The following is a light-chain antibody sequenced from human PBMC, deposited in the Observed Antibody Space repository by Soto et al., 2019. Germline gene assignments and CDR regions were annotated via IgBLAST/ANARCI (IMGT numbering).Light chain of an antibody. V-gene: IGLV3-1*01. CDR1: KLGDKY. CDR3: QGWDSSTVV. CDR2: QDS. J-gene: IGLJ2*01. Sequence: SYELTQPPSVSVSPGQTASITCSGDKLGDKYACWYQQKPGQSPVLVIYQDSKRPSGIPERFSGSNSGNTATLTISGTQAMDEAVYYCQGWDSSTVVFGGGTKLTVL.